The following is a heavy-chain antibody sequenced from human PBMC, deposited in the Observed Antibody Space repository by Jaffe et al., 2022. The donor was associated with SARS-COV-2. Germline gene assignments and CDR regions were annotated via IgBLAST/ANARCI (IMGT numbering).Heavy chain of an antibody. D-gene: IGHD2-2*01. CDR2: INHSGST. CDR3: ARLRKYQLLSRRNDAFDI. Sequence: QVQLQQWGAGLLKPSETLSLTCAVYGGSFSGYYWSWIRQPPGKGLEWIGEINHSGSTNYNPSLKSRVTISVDTSKNQFSLKLSSVTAADTAVYYCARLRKYQLLSRRNDAFDIWGQGTMVTVSS. CDR1: GGSFSGYY. V-gene: IGHV4-34*01. J-gene: IGHJ3*02.